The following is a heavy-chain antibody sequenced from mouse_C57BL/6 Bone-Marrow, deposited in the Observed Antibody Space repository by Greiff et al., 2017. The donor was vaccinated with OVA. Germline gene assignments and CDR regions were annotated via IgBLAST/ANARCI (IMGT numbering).Heavy chain of an antibody. D-gene: IGHD2-3*01. J-gene: IGHJ2*01. CDR1: GFSLTSYG. CDR2: IWGDGST. Sequence: VKVVESGPGLVAPSQSLSITCTVSGFSLTSYGVSWVRQPPGKGLEWLGVIWGDGSTNYHSGLRSRLSISKDNSKSQVFLKLNSLQTDDTATYYCAKFNDGYYTFDYWGQGTTLTVSS. CDR3: AKFNDGYYTFDY. V-gene: IGHV2-3*01.